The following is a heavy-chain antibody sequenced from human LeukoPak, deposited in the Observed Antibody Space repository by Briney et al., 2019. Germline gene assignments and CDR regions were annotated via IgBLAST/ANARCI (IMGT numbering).Heavy chain of an antibody. CDR1: GFTFSAYG. Sequence: GGTLRLFCAASGFTFSAYGMSWVRQSPGQGLGWVSAISGSGGSTYYADSVKGRFTISRDNSKNTLYLQMNSLRAEDTAVYYCARGSLFSPNWFDPWGQGTPVTVSS. D-gene: IGHD3-10*02. CDR3: ARGSLFSPNWFDP. CDR2: ISGSGGST. V-gene: IGHV3-23*01. J-gene: IGHJ5*02.